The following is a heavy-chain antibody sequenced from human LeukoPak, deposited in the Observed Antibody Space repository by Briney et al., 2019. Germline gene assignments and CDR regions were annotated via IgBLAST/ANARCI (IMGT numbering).Heavy chain of an antibody. J-gene: IGHJ4*02. Sequence: GGSLRLSCAASGFTFSGYGMHWVRQAPGKGLEWVAVIWYDGSKKYYADSVKGRFTISRDNSKNWLYLQMNSLRAEDTAVYYCARVGTVVVTYFDSWGQGTLVTVSS. CDR1: GFTFSGYG. CDR2: IWYDGSKK. D-gene: IGHD3-22*01. V-gene: IGHV3-33*01. CDR3: ARVGTVVVTYFDS.